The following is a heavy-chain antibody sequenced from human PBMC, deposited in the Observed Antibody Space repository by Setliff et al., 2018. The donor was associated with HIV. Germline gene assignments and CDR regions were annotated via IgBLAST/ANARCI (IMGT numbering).Heavy chain of an antibody. J-gene: IGHJ4*02. Sequence: TFSNYAMSWVRLTPGKGLEWVSGITDSGSTTYYDDSVKGRFTISRDNSKNTLYLQINSLRAEDTAVYYCAKDARWNYVGFDYWGQGTLVTVSS. CDR3: AKDARWNYVGFDY. V-gene: IGHV3-23*01. CDR2: ITDSGSTT. CDR1: TFSNYA. D-gene: IGHD1-7*01.